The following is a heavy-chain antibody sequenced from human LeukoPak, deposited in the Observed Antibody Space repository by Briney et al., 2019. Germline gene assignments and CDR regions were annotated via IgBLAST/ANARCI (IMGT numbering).Heavy chain of an antibody. CDR3: AKRSADMTRKGKHFDS. CDR2: INPSGGST. Sequence: GASVKVSCKASGYTFTNYYMHWVRQAPGQGLEWMGIINPSGGSTSYAQKFQGRVTMTRDMSTSTVYMELSSLRSEDTAVYYCAKRSADMTRKGKHFDSWGQGTLVTVSS. CDR1: GYTFTNYY. V-gene: IGHV1-46*01. J-gene: IGHJ4*02. D-gene: IGHD4-11*01.